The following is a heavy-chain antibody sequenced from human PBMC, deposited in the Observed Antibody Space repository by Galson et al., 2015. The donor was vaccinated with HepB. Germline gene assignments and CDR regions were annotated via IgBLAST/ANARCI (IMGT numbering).Heavy chain of an antibody. CDR1: GYTFTSYA. Sequence: SVKVSCKASGYTFTSYAMHWVRQAPGQRLEWMGWINAGNGNTKYSQKFQGRVTITRDTSASTAYMELSSLRSEDTAVYYCARGSIYIYLDGDYFPDAFDYWGQGTLVTVSS. CDR2: INAGNGNT. D-gene: IGHD4-17*01. CDR3: ARGSIYIYLDGDYFPDAFDY. J-gene: IGHJ4*02. V-gene: IGHV1-3*01.